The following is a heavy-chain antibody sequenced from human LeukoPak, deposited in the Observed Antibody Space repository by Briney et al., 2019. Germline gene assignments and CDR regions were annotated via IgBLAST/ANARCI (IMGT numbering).Heavy chain of an antibody. CDR2: IYTSGST. CDR3: ARDAHGSGRNYYYYYYMDV. D-gene: IGHD3-10*01. Sequence: PSETLSLTCTVSGGSIRSYHWSWIRQPAGKGLEWIGRIYTSGSTNYNPSLKSRVTMSVDTSKNQFSLKLSSVTAADTAVYYCARDAHGSGRNYYYYYYMDVWGKGTTVTVSS. V-gene: IGHV4-4*07. J-gene: IGHJ6*03. CDR1: GGSIRSYH.